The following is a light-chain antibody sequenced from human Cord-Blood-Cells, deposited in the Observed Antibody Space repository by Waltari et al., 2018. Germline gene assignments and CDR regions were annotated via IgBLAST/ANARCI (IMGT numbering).Light chain of an antibody. CDR2: DAS. CDR1: QSVSSY. J-gene: IGKJ4*01. V-gene: IGKV3-11*01. Sequence: DIVLTQSPATLSLSPGESATFPCRASQSVSSYLAWYQQKPGQAPRLLIYDASNRATGIPARFSGSGSGTDFTLTISSLEPEDFAVYYCQQRSNWLTFGGGTKVEIK. CDR3: QQRSNWLT.